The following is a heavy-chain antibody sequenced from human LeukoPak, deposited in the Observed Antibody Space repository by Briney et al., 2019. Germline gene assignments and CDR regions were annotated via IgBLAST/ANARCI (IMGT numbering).Heavy chain of an antibody. Sequence: ASVKVSCKASRYTFTGYYMHWVRQAPGQGLEWMGWINPNSGGTNYAQKFQGRVTMTRDTSISTAYMELSRLRSDDTAVYYCERDSFEDCSSTSCYTVWFDPWGQGTLVTASS. CDR2: INPNSGGT. V-gene: IGHV1-2*02. CDR1: RYTFTGYY. D-gene: IGHD2-2*02. J-gene: IGHJ5*02. CDR3: ERDSFEDCSSTSCYTVWFDP.